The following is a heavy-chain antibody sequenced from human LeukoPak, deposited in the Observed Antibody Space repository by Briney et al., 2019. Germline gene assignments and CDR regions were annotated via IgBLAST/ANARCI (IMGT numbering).Heavy chain of an antibody. J-gene: IGHJ5*02. CDR3: ARELSFEYSSSLGGPFDP. D-gene: IGHD6-6*01. V-gene: IGHV4-59*01. Sequence: SETLSLTCTVSGGSISSYYWSWIRQPPGKGLEWIGYIYYSGSTNYNPSLKSRVTISVDTSKNQFSLKLSSVTAADTAVYYCARELSFEYSSSLGGPFDPWGQGTLVTVSS. CDR1: GGSISSYY. CDR2: IYYSGST.